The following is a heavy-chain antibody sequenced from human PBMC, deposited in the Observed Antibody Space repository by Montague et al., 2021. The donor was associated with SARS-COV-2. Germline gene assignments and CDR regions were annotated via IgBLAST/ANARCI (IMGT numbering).Heavy chain of an antibody. CDR1: GGSISSSSYY. CDR2: IYYTGST. V-gene: IGHV4-39*01. CDR3: SRHGYYETYDAFDI. D-gene: IGHD3-22*01. Sequence: SETLSLTCTVSGGSISSSSYYWGWIRQRPGKGLEWIGSIYYTGSTYSTPSRRSRVTISIDTSQNQFSLMLGTVTAADTAVYYCSRHGYYETYDAFDIWGQGTMVTVSS. J-gene: IGHJ3*02.